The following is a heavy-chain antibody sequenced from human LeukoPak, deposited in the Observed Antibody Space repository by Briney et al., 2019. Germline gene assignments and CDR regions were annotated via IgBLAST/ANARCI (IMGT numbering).Heavy chain of an antibody. CDR2: INHSGST. V-gene: IGHV4-34*01. Sequence: SETLSLTCAVYVGSFSGYYWSWIRQPPGKGLEWIGEINHSGSTNYNPSLKSRVTISVDTSKNQFSLKLSSVTAADTAVYYCARTGYDFWSGYQIDYWGQGTLVTVSS. D-gene: IGHD3-3*01. CDR3: ARTGYDFWSGYQIDY. CDR1: VGSFSGYY. J-gene: IGHJ4*02.